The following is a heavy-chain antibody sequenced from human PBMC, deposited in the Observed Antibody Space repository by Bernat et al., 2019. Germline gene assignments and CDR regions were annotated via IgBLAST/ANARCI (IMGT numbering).Heavy chain of an antibody. CDR3: TRHEATRDY. CDR2: IRSKANSYAT. V-gene: IGHV3-73*02. J-gene: IGHJ4*02. Sequence: EVQLVESGGGLVQPGVSLKLSCAASGFTFSGSAMHWVRQASGKGLEWVGRIRSKANSYATAYHASVKGRFSISRDDSKNTAYLQMNSRKTEDTAVYYCTRHEATRDYRGQGTLVSVSS. CDR1: GFTFSGSA.